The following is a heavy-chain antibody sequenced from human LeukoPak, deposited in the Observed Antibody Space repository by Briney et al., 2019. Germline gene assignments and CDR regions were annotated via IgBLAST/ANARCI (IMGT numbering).Heavy chain of an antibody. V-gene: IGHV3-23*01. CDR3: AKGPTTTVTTFDY. CDR2: ISGSGGST. CDR1: GFTFSSYR. Sequence: AGGSLRLSCAASGFTFSSYRMNWVRQAPGKGLEWVSAISGSGGSTYYADSVKGRFTISRDDSKNTLYLQMNSLRAEDTAVYYCAKGPTTTVTTFDYWGQGTLVTVSS. D-gene: IGHD4-17*01. J-gene: IGHJ4*02.